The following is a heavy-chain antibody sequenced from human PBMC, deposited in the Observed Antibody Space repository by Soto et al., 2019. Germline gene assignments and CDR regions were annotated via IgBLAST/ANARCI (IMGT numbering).Heavy chain of an antibody. CDR2: IDPRSGGT. J-gene: IGHJ4*02. CDR3: ARDELQIGGSYSY. V-gene: IGHV1-2*02. D-gene: IGHD1-26*01. Sequence: ASVKVSCKAAGYSVSAYYIHWVRLAPGQGLEWMGWIDPRSGGTNYAPKFQGRVTMTRDTAINAAYMELNSLINDDTAVYYCARDELQIGGSYSYWGQGTLVTVSS. CDR1: GYSVSAYY.